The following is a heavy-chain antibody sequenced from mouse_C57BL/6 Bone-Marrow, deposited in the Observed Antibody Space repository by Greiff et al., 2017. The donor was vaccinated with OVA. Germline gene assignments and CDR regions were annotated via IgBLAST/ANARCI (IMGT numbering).Heavy chain of an antibody. CDR2: INPSTGGT. CDR1: GYSFTGYY. Sequence: EVKLMESGPELVKPGASVKISCKASGYSFTGYYMHWVKQSSEKSLEWIGEINPSTGGTSYNQKFKGKATLTVDKSSSTAYMQLKSLTSEDSAVYYCARSRYYAMDYWGQGTSVTVSS. CDR3: ARSRYYAMDY. J-gene: IGHJ4*01. V-gene: IGHV1-43*01.